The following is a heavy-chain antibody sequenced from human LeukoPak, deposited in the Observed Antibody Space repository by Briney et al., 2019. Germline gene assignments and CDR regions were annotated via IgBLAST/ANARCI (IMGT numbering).Heavy chain of an antibody. CDR1: GFTFSSYG. CDR2: ISYDGSNK. D-gene: IGHD3-3*01. J-gene: IGHJ4*02. CDR3: AKGLDDFWSGPLDY. Sequence: SGGSLRLSCAASGFTFSSYGMHWVRQAPGKGLEWVAVISYDGSNKYYADSVKGRFTISRDNSKNTLYLQMNSLRAEDTAAYYCAKGLDDFWSGPLDYWGQGTLVTVSS. V-gene: IGHV3-30*18.